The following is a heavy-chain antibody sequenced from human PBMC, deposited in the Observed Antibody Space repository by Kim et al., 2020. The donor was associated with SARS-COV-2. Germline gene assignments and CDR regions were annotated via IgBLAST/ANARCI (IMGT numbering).Heavy chain of an antibody. CDR3: ARGSYYSRYYGMDV. J-gene: IGHJ6*02. Sequence: AAVKARFTIPRDNAKNSLYLQRNSLRAEDTAVYYCARGSYYSRYYGMDVWGQGTTLTVSS. V-gene: IGHV3-11*06. D-gene: IGHD1-26*01.